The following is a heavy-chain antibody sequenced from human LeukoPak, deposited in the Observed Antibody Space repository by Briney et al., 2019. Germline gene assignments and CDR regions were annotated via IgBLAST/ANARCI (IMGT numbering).Heavy chain of an antibody. CDR2: ITGSGTNR. V-gene: IGHV3-23*01. J-gene: IGHJ4*02. D-gene: IGHD3-9*01. Sequence: GASLRLSCVASGFTFSNYAMSWVRQAPGKGLEWVSAITGSGTNRYYADSLKGRFTTSRDNSKNTVFLQMNSLRHEDTAIYYCVIWGDYDVLTGYYVPDYWGQGTLVTVAP. CDR1: GFTFSNYA. CDR3: VIWGDYDVLTGYYVPDY.